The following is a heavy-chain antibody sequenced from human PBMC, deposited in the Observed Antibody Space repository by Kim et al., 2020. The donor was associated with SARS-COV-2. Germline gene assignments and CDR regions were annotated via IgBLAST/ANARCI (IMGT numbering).Heavy chain of an antibody. Sequence: TNYAQKRQGRVTMTTDTSTSTAYMEMRSLRSDDTAVYYCARDQGFLDFDYWGQGTLVTVSS. V-gene: IGHV1-18*01. CDR2: T. CDR3: ARDQGFLDFDY. J-gene: IGHJ4*02. D-gene: IGHD3-10*01.